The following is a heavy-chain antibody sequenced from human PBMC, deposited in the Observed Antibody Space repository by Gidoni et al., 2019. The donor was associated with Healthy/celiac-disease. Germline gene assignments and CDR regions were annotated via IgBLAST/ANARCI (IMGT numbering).Heavy chain of an antibody. CDR1: GGTFSSYA. CDR3: ARGSGGSYNWNYDFDY. V-gene: IGHV1-69*01. CDR2: IILIFGTA. D-gene: IGHD1-7*01. J-gene: IGHJ4*02. Sequence: QGQLVQSGAAGEKPGSSVKVSCKASGGTFSSYAISWVRQAPGQGLEWMGGIILIFGTANYAQKFQGRVTITADESTSTAYMELSSLRSEDTAVYYCARGSGGSYNWNYDFDYWGQGTLVTVSS.